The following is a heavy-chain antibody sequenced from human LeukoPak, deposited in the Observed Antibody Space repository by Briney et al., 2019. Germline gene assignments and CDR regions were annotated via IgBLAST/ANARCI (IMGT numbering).Heavy chain of an antibody. J-gene: IGHJ4*02. CDR2: IYTGGNT. CDR1: EFTVSSNH. V-gene: IGHV3-53*01. D-gene: IGHD1-26*01. CDR3: VREFSGSYYFDS. Sequence: PGGSLRLSCAVSEFTVSSNHMSWVRQPPGKGLEWVSTIYTGGNTHFADSVKGRFTISRDNPRNTVYLQMNSLRAEDTAVYYCVREFSGSYYFDSWGQGALVTVSS.